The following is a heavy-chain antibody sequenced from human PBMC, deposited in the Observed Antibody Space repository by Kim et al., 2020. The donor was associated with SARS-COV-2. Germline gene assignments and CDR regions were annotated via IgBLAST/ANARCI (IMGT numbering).Heavy chain of an antibody. CDR2: IIPMFDIA. Sequence: SVKVSCKAFGGTFSSYSISWVRQAPGQGLEWMGRIIPMFDIANYAQNYQGRVTIIADKSTSTAYTELSSLRSEDTAVYFCAKGVEVPSAIWFDPWGQGTLVTVSS. CDR3: AKGVEVPSAIWFDP. D-gene: IGHD2-2*01. V-gene: IGHV1-69*02. J-gene: IGHJ5*02. CDR1: GGTFSSYS.